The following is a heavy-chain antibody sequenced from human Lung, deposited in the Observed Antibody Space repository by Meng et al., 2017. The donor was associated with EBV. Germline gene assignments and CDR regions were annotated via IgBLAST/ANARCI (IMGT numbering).Heavy chain of an antibody. V-gene: IGHV4-4*02. CDR2: IYHSGST. Sequence: QGRRQDPGPGLVKPSETLSLTCTVSCGSISSSNWWSWVRQPPGKGLEWIGEIYHSGSTNYNPSLKSRVTISVDKSKNQFSLKLSSVTAADTAVYYCARDEGGNSERGFRHWGQGTLVTVSS. CDR3: ARDEGGNSERGFRH. D-gene: IGHD4-23*01. J-gene: IGHJ1*01. CDR1: CGSISSSNW.